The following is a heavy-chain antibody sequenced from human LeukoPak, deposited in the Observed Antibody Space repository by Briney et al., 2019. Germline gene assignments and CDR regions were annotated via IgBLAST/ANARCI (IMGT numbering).Heavy chain of an antibody. D-gene: IGHD4-17*01. V-gene: IGHV3-33*01. J-gene: IGHJ4*02. CDR3: ARDHGDPYYFDY. Sequence: GRSLRLSCAASGFTFSSYGMYWVRQAPGKGLEWVAVIWYDGSNKYYADSVKGRFTISRDNSKNTLYLQMNSLRAEDTAVYYCARDHGDPYYFDYWGQGTLVTASS. CDR2: IWYDGSNK. CDR1: GFTFSSYG.